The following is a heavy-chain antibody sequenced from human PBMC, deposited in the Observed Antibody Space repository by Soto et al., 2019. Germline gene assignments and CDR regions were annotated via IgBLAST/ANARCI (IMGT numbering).Heavy chain of an antibody. CDR2: MNPNSGNT. V-gene: IGHV1-8*02. Sequence: ASVKVSCKASGYTFTGYYMHWVRQATGQGLEWMGWMNPNSGNTGYAQKFQGRVTMTRNTSISTVYMELSSLRSEDTAVYYCARDGGGSWGGYYYYYGMDVWGQGTTVTVSS. J-gene: IGHJ6*02. CDR3: ARDGGGSWGGYYYYYGMDV. D-gene: IGHD2-15*01. CDR1: GYTFTGYY.